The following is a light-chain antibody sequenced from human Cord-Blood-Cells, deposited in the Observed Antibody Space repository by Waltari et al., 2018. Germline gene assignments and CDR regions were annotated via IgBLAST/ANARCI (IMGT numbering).Light chain of an antibody. J-gene: IGLJ3*02. CDR1: SSDVGGYNY. CDR2: DVS. CDR3: SSYTSSSTLV. Sequence: QSALTQPASVSGSPGQSITISCTGTSSDVGGYNYVSWYQQHPGKAPKVMVYDVSKRPSGFSNRFPGSKSGNTASLTISGLQAEDEADYYCSSYTSSSTLVFGGGTKLTVL. V-gene: IGLV2-14*01.